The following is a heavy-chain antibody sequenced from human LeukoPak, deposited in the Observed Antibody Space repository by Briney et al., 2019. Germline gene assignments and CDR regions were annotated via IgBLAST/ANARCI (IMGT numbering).Heavy chain of an antibody. V-gene: IGHV1-69*05. D-gene: IGHD1-1*01. CDR3: ARDIPGYDAFDI. CDR1: GGTFNNYA. J-gene: IGHJ3*02. Sequence: ASMKVSCKASGGTFNNYAISWVRQAPGQGLEWMGGITPIFDTPNYAQKFQGRVTITTDESTSTAYMELSSLRSEDTAVYYCARDIPGYDAFDIWGQGTVVTVSS. CDR2: ITPIFDTP.